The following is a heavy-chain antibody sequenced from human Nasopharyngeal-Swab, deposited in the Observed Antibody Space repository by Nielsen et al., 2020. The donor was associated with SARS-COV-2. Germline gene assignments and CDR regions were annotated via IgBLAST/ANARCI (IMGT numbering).Heavy chain of an antibody. V-gene: IGHV3-21*01. D-gene: IGHD1-26*01. Sequence: GESLKISCAASGFTFSSYSMNWVRQAPGKGLEWVSSISSSSSYIYYADSVKGRFTISRDNAKNSLYLQMNSLRAEDTAVYYCARVKWELLTVSFDIWGQGTTVTVSS. CDR1: GFTFSSYS. CDR2: ISSSSSYI. CDR3: ARVKWELLTVSFDI. J-gene: IGHJ3*02.